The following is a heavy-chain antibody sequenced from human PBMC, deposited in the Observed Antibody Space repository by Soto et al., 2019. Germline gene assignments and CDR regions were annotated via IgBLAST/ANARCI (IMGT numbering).Heavy chain of an antibody. D-gene: IGHD3-22*01. CDR1: GGTFSSYA. CDR3: ARYDDSSGYYSDY. Sequence: VKVSCKASGGTFSSYAISWVRQAPGQGLEWMGGIIPIFGTANYAQKLQGRVTMTTDTSTSTAYMELRSLRSDDTAVYYCARYDDSSGYYSDYWGQGTLVTVSS. V-gene: IGHV1-69*05. CDR2: IIPIFGTA. J-gene: IGHJ4*02.